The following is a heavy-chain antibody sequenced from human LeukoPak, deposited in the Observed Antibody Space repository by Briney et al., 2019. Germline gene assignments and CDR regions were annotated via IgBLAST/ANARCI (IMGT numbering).Heavy chain of an antibody. CDR1: GFTFSSYS. CDR2: ISTGSSTI. CDR3: ARAPPTTVTTMEGAFDI. D-gene: IGHD4-17*01. V-gene: IGHV3-48*01. J-gene: IGHJ3*02. Sequence: GGSLRLSCAASGFTFSSYSMNWVRQAPGKGLEWVSYISTGSSTIYYADSVKGRFTISRDNAKNSLYLQMNSLRAEDTAVYYCARAPPTTVTTMEGAFDIWGQGTMVTVSS.